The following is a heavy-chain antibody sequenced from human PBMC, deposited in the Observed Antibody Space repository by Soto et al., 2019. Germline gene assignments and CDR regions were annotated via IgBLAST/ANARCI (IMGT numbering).Heavy chain of an antibody. CDR1: GFTFNTYG. CDR3: ARSFYDSRGFYFPYDS. D-gene: IGHD3-22*01. CDR2: IWYDGSNR. J-gene: IGHJ4*02. Sequence: GGSLRLSCAASGFTFNTYGMHWVRQAPGKGLEWVATIWYDGSNRYYSESVKGRFTISRDHSKNTLFLQMNSLRGDDTAIYSCARSFYDSRGFYFPYDSWGLGTLVTVSS. V-gene: IGHV3-33*03.